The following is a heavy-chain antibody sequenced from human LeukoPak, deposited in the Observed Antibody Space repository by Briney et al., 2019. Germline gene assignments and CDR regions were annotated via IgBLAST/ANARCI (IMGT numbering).Heavy chain of an antibody. CDR3: VRDQQGATTSVRGLNDY. D-gene: IGHD3-10*02. CDR1: GFTFSDYS. J-gene: IGHJ4*02. V-gene: IGHV3-48*04. Sequence: PGGSLRLSCAASGFTFSDYSINWVRQAPGEGLEWVAYISSTSNTILYADSVKGRFSISRDNAKKSVCLQMDSLRAEDTAVYYCVRDQQGATTSVRGLNDYWGQGTLVTVSS. CDR2: ISSTSNTI.